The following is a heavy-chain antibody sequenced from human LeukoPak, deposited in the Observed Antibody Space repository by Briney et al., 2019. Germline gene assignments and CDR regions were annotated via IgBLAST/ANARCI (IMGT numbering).Heavy chain of an antibody. J-gene: IGHJ4*02. D-gene: IGHD3-22*01. Sequence: GGSLRLSCAASGFTFSSYSMTWVRQAPGKGLEWVSTIRSSSAEMYYQTTLKGRFTISRDNAKNSLYLQMNSLRAEDTALYYCARVGYYYDSSGYYYPYYFDYWGQGTLVTVSS. CDR2: IRSSSAEM. V-gene: IGHV3-21*04. CDR3: ARVGYYYDSSGYYYPYYFDY. CDR1: GFTFSSYS.